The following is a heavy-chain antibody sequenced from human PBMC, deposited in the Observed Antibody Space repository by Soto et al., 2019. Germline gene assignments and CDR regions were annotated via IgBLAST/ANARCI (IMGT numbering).Heavy chain of an antibody. CDR1: GFTFSSYS. J-gene: IGHJ4*02. CDR2: ISSSSSYI. Sequence: EAQLVESGGGLVKPGGSLRLSSAASGFTFSSYSMNWVRQAPRKGLEWVSSISSSSSYIYYADSLKGRFTISRDNAKNSLSLQMNSLRAEDTAVYYSVRGGGGDYYPPFGYYFDYWGQGTLVTVSS. CDR3: VRGGGGDYYPPFGYYFDY. V-gene: IGHV3-21*01. D-gene: IGHD3-10*01.